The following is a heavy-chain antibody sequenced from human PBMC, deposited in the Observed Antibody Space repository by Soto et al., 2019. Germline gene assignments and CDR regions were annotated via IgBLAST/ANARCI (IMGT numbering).Heavy chain of an antibody. Sequence: SETLSLTCAVYGGSFSGYYWSWIRQPPGKGLEWIGEINHSGSTNYNPSLKSRVTISVDTSKNQFSLKLSSVTAADTAVYYCARGFWDYYGSGSYYPSPTYHYYYGMDVWGQGTTVTVSS. V-gene: IGHV4-34*01. CDR1: GGSFSGYY. D-gene: IGHD3-10*01. CDR2: INHSGST. J-gene: IGHJ6*02. CDR3: ARGFWDYYGSGSYYPSPTYHYYYGMDV.